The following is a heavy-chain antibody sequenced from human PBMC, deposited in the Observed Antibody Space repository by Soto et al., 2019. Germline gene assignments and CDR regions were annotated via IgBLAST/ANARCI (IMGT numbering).Heavy chain of an antibody. CDR3: ASPTVLLHWFDP. CDR1: GGSISSSSYY. CDR2: IYYSGNT. V-gene: IGHV4-39*01. D-gene: IGHD3-10*01. J-gene: IGHJ5*02. Sequence: ASETLSLTCTVSGGSISSSSYYWGWIRQPPGKGLEWIGSIYYSGNTYYNPSLKSRVTISVDTSKNQFSLKLSSVTAADTAVYYCASPTVLLHWFDPWGQGTLVTVSS.